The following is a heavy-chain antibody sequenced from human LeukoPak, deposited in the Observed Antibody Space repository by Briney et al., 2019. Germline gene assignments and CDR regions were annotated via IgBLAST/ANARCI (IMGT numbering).Heavy chain of an antibody. CDR2: MNPNSGNT. CDR3: ARSRSSWYGYYYYMDV. D-gene: IGHD6-13*01. V-gene: IGHV1-8*01. CDR1: GYTFTSYD. J-gene: IGHJ6*03. Sequence: ASVKVSCKASGYTFTSYDINWVRQATGQGLEWMGWMNPNSGNTGYAQKFQGRVTMTRNTSISTAYMELSSLRSEDTAVYYCARSRSSWYGYYYYMDVWGKGTTVTISS.